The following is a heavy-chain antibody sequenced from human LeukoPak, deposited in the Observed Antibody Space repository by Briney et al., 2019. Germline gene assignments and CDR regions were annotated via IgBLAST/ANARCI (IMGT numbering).Heavy chain of an antibody. V-gene: IGHV1-46*01. CDR1: GYTFTSYY. Sequence: ASVKVSCKASGYTFTSYYMHWVRQAPGQGLEWMGIINPSGGSTSYAQKFQGRVTMTRDTSTSTVYMELSSLRSEDTAVYYCARDRTAEGSGSYYNPLDYWGQGTLVTVSS. J-gene: IGHJ4*02. D-gene: IGHD3-10*01. CDR3: ARDRTAEGSGSYYNPLDY. CDR2: INPSGGST.